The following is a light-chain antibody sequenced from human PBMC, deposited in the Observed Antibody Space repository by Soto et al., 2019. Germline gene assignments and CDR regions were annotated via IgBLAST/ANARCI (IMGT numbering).Light chain of an antibody. CDR2: GNS. CDR3: SSFAGTNSFV. Sequence: QSVLTQPPSASGTPGQTVTISCSGTTSNIGRNTVNWYQQLPGRAPKLLIYGNSQGPSGVPDRFSASKSGTSASLAISGLRSEDEADYYCSSFAGTNSFVFGTGTKVTVL. V-gene: IGLV1-44*01. J-gene: IGLJ1*01. CDR1: TSNIGRNT.